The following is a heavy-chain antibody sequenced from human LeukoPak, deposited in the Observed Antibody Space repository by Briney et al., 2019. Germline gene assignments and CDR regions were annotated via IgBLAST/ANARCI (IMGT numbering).Heavy chain of an antibody. Sequence: GGSLRLSCEASGLTFSNYAMSWVRQAPGKGLEWVSTITASAASTYYTDSVRVRFTISRDNSKSTLYLQMSNLRAEDTAVYYCAKHFGASSGYAFDFWGQGTLVTVSS. CDR3: AKHFGASSGYAFDF. CDR1: GLTFSNYA. J-gene: IGHJ4*02. D-gene: IGHD5-12*01. CDR2: ITASAAST. V-gene: IGHV3-23*01.